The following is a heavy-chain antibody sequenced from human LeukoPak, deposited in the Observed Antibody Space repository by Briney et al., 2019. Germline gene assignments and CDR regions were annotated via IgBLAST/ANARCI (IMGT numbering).Heavy chain of an antibody. D-gene: IGHD2-21*02. V-gene: IGHV1-69*02. J-gene: IGHJ4*02. CDR3: ATPGLMVVTAAPWAFDY. Sequence: SVTVSCKASGGTFSSYTTSWVRHAPGQGLEWMGRTIPILGIANYAQKFQGRVTITADKSTSTAYMWLSRLRSAGTCVSERATPGLMVVTAAPWAFDYWGQGTLVTVSS. CDR1: GGTFSSYT. CDR2: TIPILGIA.